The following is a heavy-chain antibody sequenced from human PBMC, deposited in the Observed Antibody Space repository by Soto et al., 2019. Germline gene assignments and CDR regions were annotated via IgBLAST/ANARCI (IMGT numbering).Heavy chain of an antibody. CDR2: IYYSGST. J-gene: IGHJ4*02. Sequence: SETLSLTCTVSGGSISSSSYYWGWIRQPPGKGLEWIGSIYYSGSTYYNPSLKSRVTISVDTSKNQFSLKLSSVTAADTAVYYCARHLLVRKYYYDSSGYYYGIRYFGYWGQGTLVTAPQ. CDR1: GGSISSSSYY. V-gene: IGHV4-39*01. D-gene: IGHD3-22*01. CDR3: ARHLLVRKYYYDSSGYYYGIRYFGY.